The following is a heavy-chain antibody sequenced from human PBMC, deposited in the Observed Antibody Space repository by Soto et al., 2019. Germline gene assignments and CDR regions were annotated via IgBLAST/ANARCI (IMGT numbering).Heavy chain of an antibody. D-gene: IGHD1-26*01. CDR3: AKGGGSARDFDY. CDR2: TSYDGNNK. Sequence: GGSLRLSCTGSGFTFGNYGMHWARQAPGKGLEWVASTSYDGNNKYYADSLKGRFTISRDNSKKMVYLQMTSLGPEDTAVYYCAKGGGSARDFDYWGQGALVTVSS. CDR1: GFTFGNYG. J-gene: IGHJ4*02. V-gene: IGHV3-30*18.